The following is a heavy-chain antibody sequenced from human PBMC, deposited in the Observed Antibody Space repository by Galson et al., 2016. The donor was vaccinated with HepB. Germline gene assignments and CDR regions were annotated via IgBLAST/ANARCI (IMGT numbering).Heavy chain of an antibody. CDR1: GGSISRSTYY. CDR2: IYYSGRT. V-gene: IGHV4-39*01. D-gene: IGHD3-3*02. CDR3: AIASPAFDF. Sequence: LSLTCTVSGGSISRSTYYWGWVRQPPGKGLEWIGSIYYSGRTYYNPSLKSRVTISVDTSKKQFSLKVSSVTAGDTAVYYCAIASPAFDFWGQGTLVTVSA. J-gene: IGHJ4*02.